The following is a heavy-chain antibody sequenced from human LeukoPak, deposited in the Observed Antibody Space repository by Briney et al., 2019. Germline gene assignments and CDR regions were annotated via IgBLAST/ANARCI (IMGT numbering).Heavy chain of an antibody. CDR3: ARDASAYYYDSSGYRFDY. J-gene: IGHJ4*02. V-gene: IGHV1-69*05. Sequence: SVKVSCKASGGTFSSYAISWVRQAPGQGLEWMGRIIPIFGTANYAQKFQGRVTITTDESTSTAYMELSSLRSEDTAVYYCARDASAYYYDSSGYRFDYWGRGTLVTVSS. CDR2: IIPIFGTA. CDR1: GGTFSSYA. D-gene: IGHD3-22*01.